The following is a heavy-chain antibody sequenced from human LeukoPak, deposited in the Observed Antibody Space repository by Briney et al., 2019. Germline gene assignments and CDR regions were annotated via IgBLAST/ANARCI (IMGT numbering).Heavy chain of an antibody. J-gene: IGHJ3*01. V-gene: IGHV3-30*04. CDR2: ISDDGTNK. CDR1: GFTFSSYA. Sequence: GGSLRLSCAASGFTFSSYAMHWVRQAPGKGLEWVAVISDDGTNKYYADSVKGRFTISRDNPMNTLYLEMISLRAEDTAVYYCARVDDLDAFDVWGQGTMVTVSS. D-gene: IGHD2-2*03. CDR3: ARVDDLDAFDV.